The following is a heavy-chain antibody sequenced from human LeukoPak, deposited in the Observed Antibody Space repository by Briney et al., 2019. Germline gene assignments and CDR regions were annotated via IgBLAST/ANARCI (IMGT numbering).Heavy chain of an antibody. D-gene: IGHD6-13*01. CDR2: IYYSGST. Sequence: SETLSLTCAVSGGSISSGGYSWSWIRQPPWKGLEWIGYIYYSGSTYYNPSLKSRVTISVDTSKNQFSLKLSSVTAADTAVYYCARAVAYSSSQHGEQYYFDYWGQGTLVTVSS. V-gene: IGHV4-30-4*07. CDR1: GGSISSGGYS. CDR3: ARAVAYSSSQHGEQYYFDY. J-gene: IGHJ4*02.